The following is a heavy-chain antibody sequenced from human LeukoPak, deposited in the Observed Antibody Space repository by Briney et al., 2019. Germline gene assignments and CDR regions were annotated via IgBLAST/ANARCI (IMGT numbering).Heavy chain of an antibody. CDR2: ISGSGGST. V-gene: IGHV3-23*01. J-gene: IGHJ3*02. D-gene: IGHD2-2*01. Sequence: PGGSLRLSCAASGFTFSSYAMSWVRQAPGKGLEWVSAISGSGGSTYYADSVKGRFTISRDNSKNTLYLQMNSLRAEDTAVYYCASSVRYCSSTSCYAFDIWGQGTMVTVSS. CDR1: GFTFSSYA. CDR3: ASSVRYCSSTSCYAFDI.